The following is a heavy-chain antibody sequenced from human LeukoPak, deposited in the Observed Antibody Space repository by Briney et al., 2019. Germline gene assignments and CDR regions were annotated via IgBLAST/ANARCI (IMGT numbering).Heavy chain of an antibody. CDR3: AKGGYGDYADYYYYGMDV. V-gene: IGHV3-30*18. CDR1: GFTFDDYA. D-gene: IGHD4-17*01. Sequence: QAGGSLRLSCAASGFTFDDYAMHWVRQAPGKGLEWVAVISCDGSNKYYADSVKGRFTISRDNSKNTLYPQMNSLRAEDTAVYYCAKGGYGDYADYYYYGMDVWGKGTTVTVSS. CDR2: ISCDGSNK. J-gene: IGHJ6*04.